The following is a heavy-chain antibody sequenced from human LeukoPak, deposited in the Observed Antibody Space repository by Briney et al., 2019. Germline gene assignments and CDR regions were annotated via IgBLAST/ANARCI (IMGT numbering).Heavy chain of an antibody. D-gene: IGHD6-13*01. CDR1: GFTVSTNY. CDR3: AKDKGGSSPFDY. CDR2: IYSGGGT. J-gene: IGHJ4*02. V-gene: IGHV3-66*01. Sequence: GGSLRLSCAASGFTVSTNYMTWVRQAPGKGLEWVSVIYSGGGTYYADSVKGRFTISRDNSKNTLYLQMNSLRAEDTAVYYCAKDKGGSSPFDYWGQGTLVTVSS.